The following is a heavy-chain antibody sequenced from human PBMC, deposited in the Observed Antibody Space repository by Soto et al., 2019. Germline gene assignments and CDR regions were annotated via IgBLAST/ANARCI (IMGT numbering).Heavy chain of an antibody. D-gene: IGHD1-7*01. V-gene: IGHV3-30-3*01. CDR2: ISYDGSNK. CDR3: AREWTGTTGNYYYGMDV. J-gene: IGHJ6*02. CDR1: GFTFSSYA. Sequence: GESLKISCAASGFTFSSYAMHWVRQAPGKGLEWVAVISYDGSNKYYADSVKGRFTISRDNSKNTLYLQMNSLRAEDTAVYYCAREWTGTTGNYYYGMDVWGQGTTVTVSS.